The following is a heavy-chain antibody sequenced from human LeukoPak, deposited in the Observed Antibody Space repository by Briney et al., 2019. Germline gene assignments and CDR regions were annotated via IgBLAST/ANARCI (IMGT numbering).Heavy chain of an antibody. D-gene: IGHD3-22*01. CDR2: FDAEDGET. CDR1: GYTLTELS. Sequence: ASVTVSFKVSGYTLTELSMHWVRQSPGKGLEWMGGFDAEDGETVYAQKFQGRVTMTEDTSTDTAYMEPNSLRSEDTAVYYCATFVPTPRLRSDNYYDSSGCDSWGQGTLVTVSS. J-gene: IGHJ4*02. CDR3: ATFVPTPRLRSDNYYDSSGCDS. V-gene: IGHV1-24*01.